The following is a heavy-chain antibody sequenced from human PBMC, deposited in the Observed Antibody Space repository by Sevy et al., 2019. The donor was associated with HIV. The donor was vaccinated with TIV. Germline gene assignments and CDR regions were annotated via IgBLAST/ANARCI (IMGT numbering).Heavy chain of an antibody. Sequence: GGSLRLSCAASGFTFSRDYMHWVRQAPGKGLEWVARIKGDGSTTRYVDSVKGRFTISRDNAKNTVYLQMNSLRAEDSAVYYCARETGSIDDWGQGTLVTVSS. CDR1: GFTFSRDY. V-gene: IGHV3-74*01. D-gene: IGHD3-10*01. CDR3: ARETGSIDD. J-gene: IGHJ4*02. CDR2: IKGDGSTT.